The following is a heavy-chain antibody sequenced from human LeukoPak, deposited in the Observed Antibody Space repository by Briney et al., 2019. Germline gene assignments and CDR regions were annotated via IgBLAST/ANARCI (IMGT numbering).Heavy chain of an antibody. CDR2: ISGSGGST. CDR3: AKKGDDSSFNYYFDY. Sequence: PGGSLRLSCAASGFHFSTYAMNWVRQAPGKGLEWVSAISGSGGSTYYADSVKGRFTISRDNSKNTLYLQMNSLRAEDTAVYYCAKKGDDSSFNYYFDYWGQGTLVTVSS. V-gene: IGHV3-23*01. J-gene: IGHJ4*02. D-gene: IGHD6-19*01. CDR1: GFHFSTYA.